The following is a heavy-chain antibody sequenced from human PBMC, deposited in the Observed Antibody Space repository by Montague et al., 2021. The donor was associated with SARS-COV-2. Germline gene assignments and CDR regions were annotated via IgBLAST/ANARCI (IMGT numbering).Heavy chain of an antibody. CDR1: GGSISSYY. J-gene: IGHJ4*02. Sequence: SETLSLTCTVSGGSISSYYRSWIRQPPGKGLEWIGYIYYSGSTNYNPSLKSRVTISVDTSKNQFSLKLSSVTAADTAVYYCARQSGRLWGIAVAGAFDYWGQGTRVTVSS. CDR2: IYYSGST. V-gene: IGHV4-59*08. D-gene: IGHD6-19*01. CDR3: ARQSGRLWGIAVAGAFDY.